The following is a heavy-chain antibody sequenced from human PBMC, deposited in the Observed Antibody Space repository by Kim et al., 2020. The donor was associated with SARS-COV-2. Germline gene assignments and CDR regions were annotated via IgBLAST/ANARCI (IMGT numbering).Heavy chain of an antibody. V-gene: IGHV4-39*07. J-gene: IGHJ4*02. CDR1: GGSISSSSYY. Sequence: SETLSLTCTVSGGSISSSSYYWGWIRQPPGKGLEWIGSIYYSGSTYYNPSLKSRVTISVDTSKNQFSLKLSSVTAADTAVYYCASGYCSGGSCYGFDYWGQGTLVTVSS. CDR3: ASGYCSGGSCYGFDY. D-gene: IGHD2-15*01. CDR2: IYYSGST.